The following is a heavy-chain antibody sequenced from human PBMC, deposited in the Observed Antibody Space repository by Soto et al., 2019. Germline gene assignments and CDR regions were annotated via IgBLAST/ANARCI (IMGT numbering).Heavy chain of an antibody. CDR3: ARARSRLIVATTDFDY. CDR2: ISAYNGNT. CDR1: GYTFTSYG. Sequence: ASVKVSCKASGYTFTSYGISWVRQAPGQGLEWMGWISAYNGNTNYAQKLQGRVTMTTDTSTSTAYMELRSLRSDDTAVYYCARARSRLIVATTDFDYWGQGTLVTVS. J-gene: IGHJ4*02. D-gene: IGHD5-12*01. V-gene: IGHV1-18*01.